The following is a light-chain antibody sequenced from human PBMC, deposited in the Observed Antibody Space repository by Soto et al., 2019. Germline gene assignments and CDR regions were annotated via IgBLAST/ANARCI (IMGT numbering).Light chain of an antibody. CDR3: AAWDDSLNGGV. Sequence: QSVLIQPPSASGTPGQRVTISCSGSSSNIGSSTVSWYQQLPGTAPKLLIYSNNQRPSGVPDRFSGSKSGTSASLAISGLQSEDEAEYYCAAWDDSLNGGVFGGGTQLTVL. CDR2: SNN. J-gene: IGLJ7*01. V-gene: IGLV1-44*01. CDR1: SSNIGSST.